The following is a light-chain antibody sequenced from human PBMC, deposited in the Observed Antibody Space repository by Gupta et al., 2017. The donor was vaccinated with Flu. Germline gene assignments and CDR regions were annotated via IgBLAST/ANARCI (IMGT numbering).Light chain of an antibody. J-gene: IGLJ2*01. CDR2: DDS. CDR3: SYSNTTNTLVV. Sequence: ITISSTGTSSDVVGYKYVSWYHQHPAKAPNRLMFDDSNRPSGVFTRCSCSTSGNNASPLIFGLQAEDEADDYCSYSNTTNTLVVFGGGTKLTVL. CDR1: SSDVVGYKY. V-gene: IGLV2-14*04.